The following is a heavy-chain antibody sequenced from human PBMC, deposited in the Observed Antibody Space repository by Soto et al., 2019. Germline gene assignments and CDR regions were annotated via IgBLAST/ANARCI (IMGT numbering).Heavy chain of an antibody. CDR3: AKIGGYHGPLDY. J-gene: IGHJ4*02. Sequence: SETLSLTCSVSGVSISSYFWSWIRQAPGRGLEWIGYTYHRGSTNYSPSLRSRVAISLDTSENQFSLKVNSVTAADTAVYYCAKIGGYHGPLDYWGQGTPVTVSS. D-gene: IGHD6-25*01. V-gene: IGHV4-59*01. CDR2: TYHRGST. CDR1: GVSISSYF.